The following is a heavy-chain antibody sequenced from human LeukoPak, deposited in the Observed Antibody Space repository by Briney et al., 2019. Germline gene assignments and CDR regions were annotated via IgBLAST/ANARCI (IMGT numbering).Heavy chain of an antibody. J-gene: IGHJ3*02. CDR1: GGTFSSYV. D-gene: IGHD3-3*01. V-gene: IGHV1-69*05. CDR2: IIPIFGTA. Sequence: ASVKVSCKDSGGTFSSYVISWVRQAPGQGLEWMGGIIPIFGTANYAQKFQGRVTITTDESTSTAYMELSSLRSEDTAVYYCARRHDFWSGYAFDIWGQGTMVTVSS. CDR3: ARRHDFWSGYAFDI.